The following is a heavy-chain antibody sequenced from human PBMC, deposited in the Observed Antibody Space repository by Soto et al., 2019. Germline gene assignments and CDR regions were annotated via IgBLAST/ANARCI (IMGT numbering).Heavy chain of an antibody. V-gene: IGHV3-48*03. CDR2: ISSSGSSK. Sequence: GGSLRLSCAASGFTFSDYEVNWVRQAPGKGLEWLSYISSSGSSKYYADSVKGRFTISRDNARNSLYLQMNSLRAEDTAIYYCARGVRADYWGQGTLVTVSS. D-gene: IGHD3-10*01. CDR3: ARGVRADY. J-gene: IGHJ4*02. CDR1: GFTFSDYE.